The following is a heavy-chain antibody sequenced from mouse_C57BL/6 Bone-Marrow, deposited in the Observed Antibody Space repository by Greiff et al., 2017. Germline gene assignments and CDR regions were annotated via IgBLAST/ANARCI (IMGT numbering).Heavy chain of an antibody. D-gene: IGHD1-1*01. CDR2: ISSGGSYT. V-gene: IGHV5-6*01. CDR3: ARLGYGSEAMDY. Sequence: EVHLVESGGDLVKPGGSLKLSCAASGFTFSSYGMSWVSQTPDKRLEWVATISSGGSYTYYPASVQGRFTISRDNAKNTLYLQLSRLKSEDTAMYYCARLGYGSEAMDYWGQGTSVTVSS. CDR1: GFTFSSYG. J-gene: IGHJ4*01.